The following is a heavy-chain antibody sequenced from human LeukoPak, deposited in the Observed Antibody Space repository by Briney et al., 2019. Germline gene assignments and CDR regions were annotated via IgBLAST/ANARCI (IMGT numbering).Heavy chain of an antibody. CDR2: ISSSGSTI. CDR3: AELGITMIGGV. V-gene: IGHV3-48*03. CDR1: GFTFSSYE. D-gene: IGHD3-10*02. Sequence: GGSLRLSCAASGFTFSSYEMNWVRQAPGKGLEGGSYISSSGSTIYYADSVKGRFTISRDNAKTSLYLQMNSLRAEDTAVYYCAELGITMIGGVWGKGTTVTISS. J-gene: IGHJ6*04.